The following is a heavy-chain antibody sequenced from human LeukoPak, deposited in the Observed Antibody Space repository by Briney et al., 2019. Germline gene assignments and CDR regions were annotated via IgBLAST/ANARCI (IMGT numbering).Heavy chain of an antibody. CDR2: IYYSGST. J-gene: IGHJ4*02. CDR1: GGSISSSSYY. V-gene: IGHV4-39*01. CDR3: ARHEFDYDSPFDY. D-gene: IGHD3-22*01. Sequence: PSETLSLTCTVSGGSISSSSYYWGWIRQPPGKGLEWIGSIYYSGSTYYNPSLKSRVTISVDTSKNQFSLKLSSVTAADTAVYYRARHEFDYDSPFDYWGQGTLVTVSS.